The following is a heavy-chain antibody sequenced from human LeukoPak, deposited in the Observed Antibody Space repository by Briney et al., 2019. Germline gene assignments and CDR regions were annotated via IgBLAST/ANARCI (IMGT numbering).Heavy chain of an antibody. Sequence: GGSLRLSCAASGFTFSSYAMHRVRQAPGKGLEWVAVISYDGSNKYYADSVKGRFTISRDNSKNTLYLQMNSLRAEDTAVYYCARDPTIFGVVAAYYFDYWGQGTLVTVSS. CDR1: GFTFSSYA. CDR3: ARDPTIFGVVAAYYFDY. J-gene: IGHJ4*02. CDR2: ISYDGSNK. D-gene: IGHD3-3*01. V-gene: IGHV3-30*04.